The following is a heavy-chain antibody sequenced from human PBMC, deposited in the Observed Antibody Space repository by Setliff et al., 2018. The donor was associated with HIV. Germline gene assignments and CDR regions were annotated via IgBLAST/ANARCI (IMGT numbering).Heavy chain of an antibody. J-gene: IGHJ4*02. D-gene: IGHD3-22*01. CDR2: MYYRGST. CDR1: GGSISSSGYY. V-gene: IGHV4-39*01. CDR3: ATNSDTSGYPPPPFDY. Sequence: PSETLSLTCTVSGGSISSSGYYWGWIRQPPGKGLEWIGNMYYRGSTYYNPSLKSRVIISVDTSKNQFSLKLSSVTDADTAVYYCATNSDTSGYPPPPFDYWGQGTLVTVSS.